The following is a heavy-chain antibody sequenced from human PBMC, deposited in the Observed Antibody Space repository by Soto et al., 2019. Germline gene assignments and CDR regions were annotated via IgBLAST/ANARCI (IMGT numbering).Heavy chain of an antibody. D-gene: IGHD3-10*01. V-gene: IGHV1-18*01. CDR3: AREGFYAAGRYSYGYSPPRHYGLDV. CDR1: GYTFRSYG. CDR2: ISDYNGNT. J-gene: IGHJ6*02. Sequence: GASVKVSCKAPGYTFRSYGLSWVRQAPGQGLEWMGWISDYNGNTHYAQKFQGRVSMTTDTTTKAAYMEMTTLKSDDTAVYYCAREGFYAAGRYSYGYSPPRHYGLDVWGQGTTVTVS.